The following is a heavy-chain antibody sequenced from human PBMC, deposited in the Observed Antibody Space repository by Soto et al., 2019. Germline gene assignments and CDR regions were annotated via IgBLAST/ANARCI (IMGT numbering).Heavy chain of an antibody. D-gene: IGHD6-19*01. CDR2: IYYSGST. V-gene: IGHV4-61*01. Sequence: QVQLQESGPGLVKPSETLSLTCTVSGGSVSSGSYYWSWIRQPPGKGLEWIGYIYYSGSTNYNPSLKSRVTISVDTSKNQFSVKLSSVTAADTAVYYCARGPTVAGRHWGQGTLVTVSS. CDR1: GGSVSSGSYY. CDR3: ARGPTVAGRH. J-gene: IGHJ4*02.